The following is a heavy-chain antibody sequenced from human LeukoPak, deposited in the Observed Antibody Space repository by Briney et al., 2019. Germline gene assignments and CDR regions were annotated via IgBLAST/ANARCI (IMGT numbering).Heavy chain of an antibody. V-gene: IGHV4-34*01. CDR3: ARGKRITMVRGVILTGWFDP. CDR1: GGSFSGYY. D-gene: IGHD3-10*01. CDR2: INHSGST. Sequence: SETLSLTCAVYGGSFSGYYWSWIRQPPGEGLEWIGEINHSGSTNYNPSLKSRVTISVDTSKNQFSLKLSSVTAADTAVYYCARGKRITMVRGVILTGWFDPWGQGTLVTVSS. J-gene: IGHJ5*02.